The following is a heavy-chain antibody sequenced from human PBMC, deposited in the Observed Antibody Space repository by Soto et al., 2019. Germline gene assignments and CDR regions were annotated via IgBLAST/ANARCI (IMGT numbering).Heavy chain of an antibody. V-gene: IGHV1-69*13. D-gene: IGHD5-12*01. CDR3: ARGRGYSGDDHYYYFDMDV. J-gene: IGHJ6*02. Sequence: SVKVSCKASGGTFNNYPITCVLQSPLEWREGMGGSIPIFGTANYAQNFQGRVTISVDESTSTAYMELSSLRSEDTAVYYCARGRGYSGDDHYYYFDMDVWGQGTTVTVSS. CDR2: SIPIFGTA. CDR1: GGTFNNYP.